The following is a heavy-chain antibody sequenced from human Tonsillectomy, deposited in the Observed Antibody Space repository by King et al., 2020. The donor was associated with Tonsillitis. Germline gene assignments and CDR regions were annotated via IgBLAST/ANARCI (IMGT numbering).Heavy chain of an antibody. D-gene: IGHD2-2*01. J-gene: IGHJ6*03. Sequence: VQLVESGGGVVQPGRSLRLSCAASGFTFSTYAIHWVRQAPGKGLEWVAVISYDGNNKYYADSVKGRFTISRDNSKNTLYLQMKSLRAEDTAVYYCARVGGDCSSTSCYGNYYYYMDVWGKGTTVTVSS. CDR3: ARVGGDCSSTSCYGNYYYYMDV. CDR2: ISYDGNNK. CDR1: GFTFSTYA. V-gene: IGHV3-30*01.